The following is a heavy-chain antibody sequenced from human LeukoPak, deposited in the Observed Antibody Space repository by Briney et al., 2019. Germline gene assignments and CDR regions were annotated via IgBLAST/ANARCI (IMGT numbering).Heavy chain of an antibody. CDR2: TKNKANNYNT. V-gene: IGHV3-72*01. D-gene: IGHD3-9*01. CDR3: ARVARFDSIDY. Sequence: LGASLRLSCAASGFTFSDHYMDWVRQAPGKGLEWVGRTKNKANNYNTEYAASVKGRFIISRDDSKNSLFLQMNSLKTEDTAVYYCARVARFDSIDYWGQGTLVTVSS. J-gene: IGHJ4*02. CDR1: GFTFSDHY.